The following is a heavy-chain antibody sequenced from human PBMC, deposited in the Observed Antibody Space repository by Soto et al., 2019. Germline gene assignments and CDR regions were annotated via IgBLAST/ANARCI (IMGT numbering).Heavy chain of an antibody. CDR1: GGCISSYY. Sequence: SETLSLTCTVSGGCISSYYWIWIRQPPGKGLEWIGYIYYSGSTYYNPSLKSRVTISVDRSKNQFYVSLSSVTAADTAVYYCARGDYYDSSGYYGRHDSFDIWGQGTMVTVSS. CDR2: IYYSGST. J-gene: IGHJ3*02. V-gene: IGHV4-59*12. CDR3: ARGDYYDSSGYYGRHDSFDI. D-gene: IGHD3-22*01.